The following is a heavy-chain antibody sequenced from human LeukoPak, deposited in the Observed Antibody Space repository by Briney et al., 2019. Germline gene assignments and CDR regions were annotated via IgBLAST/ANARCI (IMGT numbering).Heavy chain of an antibody. D-gene: IGHD7-27*01. CDR3: ASDLTVPPYNWFDP. CDR1: GGSIRSSH. CDR2: IYNSGGT. V-gene: IGHV4-4*07. J-gene: IGHJ5*02. Sequence: SETLSLTCTVSGGSIRSSHWSWIRQPAGKGLEWIAIIYNSGGTNYNPSLKSRVTISRDTSKNQFSLTLTSVTAADTAVYYCASDLTVPPYNWFDPWGQGTLVTVSS.